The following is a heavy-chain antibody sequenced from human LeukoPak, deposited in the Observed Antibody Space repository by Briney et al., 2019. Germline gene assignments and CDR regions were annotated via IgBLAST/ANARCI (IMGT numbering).Heavy chain of an antibody. CDR2: IKQDGSEK. D-gene: IGHD2-2*01. CDR1: GFTFSNYW. Sequence: GGSLRLSCAASGFTFSNYWMSWVRQAPGKGLEWVANIKQDGSEKYYVDSVKGRFTTSRDNAKNSLYLQMNSLRAEDTAVYYCARVQRKYQLPRLNDYDYMDVWGKGTTVTISS. V-gene: IGHV3-7*01. CDR3: ARVQRKYQLPRLNDYDYMDV. J-gene: IGHJ6*03.